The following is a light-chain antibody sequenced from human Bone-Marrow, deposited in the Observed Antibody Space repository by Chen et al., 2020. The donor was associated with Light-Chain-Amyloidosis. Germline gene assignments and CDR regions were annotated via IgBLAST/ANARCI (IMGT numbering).Light chain of an antibody. J-gene: IGLJ3*02. CDR2: DDR. V-gene: IGLV3-21*02. Sequence: SYVLTQPSSVSVAPGQTATIACGGNNIGSTSVHWYQQTPGQAPLLVVYDDRARPSGIPGRMAGSNSGNTATLTSSRVEAGEEADYYCQVWDRSSDRPVFGGGTKLTVL. CDR3: QVWDRSSDRPV. CDR1: NIGSTS.